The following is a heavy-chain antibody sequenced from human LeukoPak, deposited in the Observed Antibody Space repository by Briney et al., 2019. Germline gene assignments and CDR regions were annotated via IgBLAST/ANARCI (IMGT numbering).Heavy chain of an antibody. J-gene: IGHJ4*02. CDR2: IYYSGST. Sequence: SGTLSLTCTVSGGSISSGGYYRSWIRQHPGKGLEWIGYIYYSGSTYYNPSLKSRVTISVDTSKNQFSLKLSSVTAADTAVYYCARGAATSLVDYFDYWGQGTLVTVSS. V-gene: IGHV4-31*03. CDR1: GGSISSGGYY. CDR3: ARGAATSLVDYFDY. D-gene: IGHD6-25*01.